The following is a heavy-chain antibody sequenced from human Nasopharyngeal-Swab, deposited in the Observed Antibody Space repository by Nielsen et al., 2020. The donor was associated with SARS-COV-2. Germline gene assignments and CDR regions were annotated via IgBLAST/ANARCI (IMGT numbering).Heavy chain of an antibody. CDR3: AKAPYLRGLDV. V-gene: IGHV3-23*01. D-gene: IGHD2-21*01. CDR1: GFTFSSYA. J-gene: IGHJ6*02. Sequence: GGSLRLSCAASGFTFSSYAMTWVRQAPGKGLEWVSIISGSGDTPYYADSVKDRFTISRDNSKNTLYLQTNSLRVEDTAVYYCAKAPYLRGLDVWGQGTTVTVSS. CDR2: ISGSGDTP.